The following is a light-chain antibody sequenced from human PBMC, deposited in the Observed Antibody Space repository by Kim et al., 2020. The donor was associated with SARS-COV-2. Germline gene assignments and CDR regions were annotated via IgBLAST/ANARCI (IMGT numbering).Light chain of an antibody. V-gene: IGLV3-19*01. CDR1: SLRNFY. Sequence: SSELTQDPTVSVALGQTVRITCQGDSLRNFYPSWYQQKPGQAPVLVIYGTNNRPSGIPDRFSGSTSGNTASLTITGPQAEDEADYYCNSRDSSGNYYVFG. CDR2: GTN. CDR3: NSRDSSGNYYV. J-gene: IGLJ1*01.